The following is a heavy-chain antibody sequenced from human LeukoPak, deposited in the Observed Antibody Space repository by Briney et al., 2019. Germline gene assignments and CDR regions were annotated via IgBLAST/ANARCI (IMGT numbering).Heavy chain of an antibody. D-gene: IGHD6-6*01. CDR2: ISSSSSTI. J-gene: IGHJ4*02. V-gene: IGHV3-48*01. CDR3: ARDITPEDSSSPYFDY. Sequence: PGGSLRLSCAASGFTFSSYSMNWVRQAPGKGLEWVSYISSSSSTIYYADSVKGRFTISRDNAKNSLYLQMNSLRAEDTAVYYCARDITPEDSSSPYFDYWGQGTLVTVSS. CDR1: GFTFSSYS.